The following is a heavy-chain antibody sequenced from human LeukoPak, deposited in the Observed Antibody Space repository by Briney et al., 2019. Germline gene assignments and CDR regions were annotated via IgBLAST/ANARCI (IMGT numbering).Heavy chain of an antibody. CDR1: RFTFNSYE. CDR2: INWDGGST. J-gene: IGHJ4*02. V-gene: IGHV3-20*03. Sequence: LSLYAAASRFTFNSYEMNWLRQAPGMGLEGVSGINWDGGSTGYADSVKGRFTISRDNAKNSLYLQMNSLRAEDTAMYYCARDGRSSGSYYYFDYWGKGTLVTVSS. D-gene: IGHD1-26*01. CDR3: ARDGRSSGSYYYFDY.